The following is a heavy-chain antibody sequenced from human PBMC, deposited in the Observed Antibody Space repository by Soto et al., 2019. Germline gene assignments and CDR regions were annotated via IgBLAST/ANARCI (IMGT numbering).Heavy chain of an antibody. CDR1: GFIFSNYV. Sequence: EVHLLESGGGLVQPGGSLRLSCAASGFIFSNYVMSWVRQAPGKGLEWVSGISGTGDNTDYADCVKGRFTISRDNSKNTLYMQMNSLRAEDTAVYYCARGRTMIVVDYFDYWGQGTLVTVSS. CDR2: ISGTGDNT. D-gene: IGHD3-22*01. CDR3: ARGRTMIVVDYFDY. V-gene: IGHV3-23*01. J-gene: IGHJ4*02.